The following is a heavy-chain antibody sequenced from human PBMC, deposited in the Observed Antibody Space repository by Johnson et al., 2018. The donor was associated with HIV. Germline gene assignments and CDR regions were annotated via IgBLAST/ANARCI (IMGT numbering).Heavy chain of an antibody. Sequence: AASGFTFSDAWMSWVRQAPGKGLEWVGRIKSKTDGGTTDYAAPVKGRFTISRDDSESTLYVQMNSLRAEDTAVYYCARGLQDSSGWYNAFDIWGQGTMVTVSS. CDR3: ARGLQDSSGWYNAFDI. D-gene: IGHD6-19*01. CDR2: IKSKTDGGTT. CDR1: GFTFSDAW. J-gene: IGHJ3*02. V-gene: IGHV3-15*01.